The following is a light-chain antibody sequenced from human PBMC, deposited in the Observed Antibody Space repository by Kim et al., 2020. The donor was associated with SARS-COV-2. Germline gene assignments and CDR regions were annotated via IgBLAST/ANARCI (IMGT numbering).Light chain of an antibody. CDR2: DGS. J-gene: IGKJ5*01. CDR3: QQYNTLPVT. V-gene: IGKV1-33*01. CDR1: QDISNF. Sequence: ASVGDRVTITCQASQDISNFLTWFRQKPGKAPNLLIYDGSSLETGVPSRFSGSGSGTDFTLTISSLQPEDIATYYCQQYNTLPVTFGQGTRLEIK.